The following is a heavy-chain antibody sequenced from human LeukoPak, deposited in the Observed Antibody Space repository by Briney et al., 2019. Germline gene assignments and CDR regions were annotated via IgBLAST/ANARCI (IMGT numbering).Heavy chain of an antibody. CDR3: AGQGKNYYDSSGYYFDYFDY. CDR2: IYYSGST. V-gene: IGHV4-59*08. Sequence: SETLSLTCTVSGGSISSYYWSWIRQPPGKGLEWIGYIYYSGSTNYNPSLKSRVTISVDTSKNQFSLKLSSVTAADTAVYYCAGQGKNYYDSSGYYFDYFDYWGQGTLVTVSS. CDR1: GGSISSYY. J-gene: IGHJ4*02. D-gene: IGHD3-22*01.